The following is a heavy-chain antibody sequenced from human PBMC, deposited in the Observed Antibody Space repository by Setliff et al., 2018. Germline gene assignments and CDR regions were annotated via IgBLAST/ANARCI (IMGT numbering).Heavy chain of an antibody. CDR1: GFTFSSYG. D-gene: IGHD3-3*01. Sequence: SLRLSCAASGFTFSSYGMHWVRQAPGKGLEWVAVIWYDGSNKYYADSVKGRFTISRDNSKNTLYLQMNSLRAEDTAVYYCAKGDGYYDFWSGYLDAFDIWGQGTMVTVSS. J-gene: IGHJ3*02. CDR2: IWYDGSNK. V-gene: IGHV3-33*06. CDR3: AKGDGYYDFWSGYLDAFDI.